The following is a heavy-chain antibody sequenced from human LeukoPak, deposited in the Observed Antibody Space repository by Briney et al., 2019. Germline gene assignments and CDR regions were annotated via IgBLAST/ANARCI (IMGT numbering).Heavy chain of an antibody. CDR3: ARGAIFGGLADYYYMDV. Sequence: GGFLRLSCAASGFIFSGYYMSWIRQAPGKGLEWVSYISSSGSTMYYTDSVKGRFTISRDNAKDSLYLQMNSLRAEDTAVYYCARGAIFGGLADYYYMDVWGKGTTVTVSS. V-gene: IGHV3-11*04. CDR1: GFIFSGYY. J-gene: IGHJ6*03. CDR2: ISSSGSTM. D-gene: IGHD3-3*01.